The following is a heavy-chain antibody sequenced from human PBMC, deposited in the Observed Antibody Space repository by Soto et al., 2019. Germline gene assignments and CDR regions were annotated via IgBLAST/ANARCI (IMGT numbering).Heavy chain of an antibody. Sequence: PGESVKISCQGSGYSFASYCIGWVRQMPWKDLEWMGIIYPGDSDTRYSPSFQGQVTISADKSLRTAYLQWTSLKASDTALYYCARTSSFTLRFYYDGMDVWGQGTTVTVSS. CDR2: IYPGDSDT. V-gene: IGHV5-51*01. CDR1: GYSFASYC. J-gene: IGHJ6*02. CDR3: ARTSSFTLRFYYDGMDV. D-gene: IGHD6-6*01.